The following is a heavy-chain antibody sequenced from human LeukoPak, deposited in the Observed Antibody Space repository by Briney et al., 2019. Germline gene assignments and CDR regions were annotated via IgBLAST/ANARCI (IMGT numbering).Heavy chain of an antibody. Sequence: GGSLRLACETSGFPFETNAMSWVRQAPGKGLEWVSTIGNTETFYADSVTGRFTISRDNSKITVYLHMHSLRVEDTAVYFCAKDWIQFNRIFDCFDSWGQGTLVTVSS. D-gene: IGHD3-3*01. CDR3: AKDWIQFNRIFDCFDS. CDR1: GFPFETNA. J-gene: IGHJ4*02. CDR2: IGNTET. V-gene: IGHV3-23*01.